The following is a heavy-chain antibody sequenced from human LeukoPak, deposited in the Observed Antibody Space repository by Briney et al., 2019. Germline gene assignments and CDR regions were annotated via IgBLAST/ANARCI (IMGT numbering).Heavy chain of an antibody. V-gene: IGHV4-59*12. CDR2: IYYSGST. D-gene: IGHD6-13*01. CDR1: GGSISSYY. J-gene: IGHJ5*02. CDR3: ASHKSSSSWFNWFDP. Sequence: PSETLSLTCTVSGGSISSYYWSWIRQPPGKGLEWIGYIYYSGSTNYNPSLKSRVTISVDTSKNQFPLKLSSVTAADTAVYYCASHKSSSSWFNWFDPWGQGTLVTVSS.